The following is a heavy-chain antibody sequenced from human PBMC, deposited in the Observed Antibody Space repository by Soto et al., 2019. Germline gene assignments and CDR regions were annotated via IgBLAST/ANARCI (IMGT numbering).Heavy chain of an antibody. CDR3: ARSSAGGWD. J-gene: IGHJ4*02. D-gene: IGHD3-16*01. V-gene: IGHV4-61*01. CDR1: GGSVNSDIYF. CDR2: VYYSGST. Sequence: PSETLSLTCTVSGGSVNSDIYFWSWIRQPPGKGLEWMGYVYYSGSTNYSPSLRSRVTISIDTSKNQFSLNLNSVTAADTAIYYCARSSAGGWDWGQGTLVTVSS.